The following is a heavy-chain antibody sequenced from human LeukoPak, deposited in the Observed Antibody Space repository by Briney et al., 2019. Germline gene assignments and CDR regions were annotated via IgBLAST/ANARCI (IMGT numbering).Heavy chain of an antibody. V-gene: IGHV3-7*01. D-gene: IGHD7-27*01. J-gene: IGHJ4*02. CDR2: IKQDGSEK. Sequence: TGGSLRLSCAASGFTFSTYWMSWVRQAPGKGREWVASIKQDGSEKFYVDSVKGRFTISRDNAKNSLFLQMNSLRAEDTALFYCARLGPGEAFDYWGQGTLVTVSS. CDR1: GFTFSTYW. CDR3: ARLGPGEAFDY.